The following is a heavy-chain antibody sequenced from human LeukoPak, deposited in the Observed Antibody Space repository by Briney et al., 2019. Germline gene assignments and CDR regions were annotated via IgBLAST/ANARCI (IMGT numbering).Heavy chain of an antibody. CDR1: GFTFSSYA. CDR3: AKYSSSFGQIVSPPSD. CDR2: IKQDRSEK. Sequence: PGGSLRLSCAASGFTFSSYAMSWVRQAPGKGLELVANIKQDRSEKYYVDSVKGRFTISRDNSKNTLYLQMNSLRAEDTAVYYCAKYSSSFGQIVSPPSDWGQGTLVTVSS. D-gene: IGHD6-13*01. J-gene: IGHJ4*02. V-gene: IGHV3-7*03.